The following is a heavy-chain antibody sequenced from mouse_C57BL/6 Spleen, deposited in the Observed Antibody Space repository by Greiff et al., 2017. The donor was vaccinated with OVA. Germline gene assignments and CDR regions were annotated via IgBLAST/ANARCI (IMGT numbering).Heavy chain of an antibody. J-gene: IGHJ4*01. D-gene: IGHD2-4*01. CDR1: GYTFTSYW. CDR3: ARSDFYYAMDY. CDR2: IYPNSGGT. Sequence: VQLQQSGAELVKPGALVKLSCKASGYTFTSYWMHWVKQRPGRGLEWIGRIYPNSGGTKYNEKFKSKATLTVDKPSSTAYLQLSSLTSEDAAVYYCARSDFYYAMDYWGQGTSVTVSS. V-gene: IGHV1-72*01.